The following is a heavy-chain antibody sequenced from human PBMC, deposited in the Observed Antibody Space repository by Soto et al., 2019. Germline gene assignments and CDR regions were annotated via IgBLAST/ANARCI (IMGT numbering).Heavy chain of an antibody. CDR1: GVSISRSIYY. Sequence: SETLSLTCTVSGVSISRSIYYWGWIRQPPGKGLEWSGSSYYSGRSYYNPSLKSRVTICVKTSKNQFSLKLSSVTAADTAVYYCARPAQSSSWALSLYYYYYGMDVWGQGTTVTVSS. D-gene: IGHD6-13*01. J-gene: IGHJ6*02. CDR2: SYYSGRS. V-gene: IGHV4-39*01. CDR3: ARPAQSSSWALSLYYYYYGMDV.